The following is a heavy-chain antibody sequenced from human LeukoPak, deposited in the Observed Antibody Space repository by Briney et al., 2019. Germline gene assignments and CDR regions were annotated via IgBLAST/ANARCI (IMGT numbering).Heavy chain of an antibody. D-gene: IGHD4-17*01. CDR1: GGSISSSSHY. CDR2: IYYSGST. CDR3: ARDGGDYGDFDY. Sequence: SETLSLTCTVSGGSISSSSHYWGWIRQPPGKGLEWIGSIYYSGSTYYNPSLKSRVTISVDTSKNQFSLKLSSVTAADTAVYYCARDGGDYGDFDYWGQGTLVTVSS. V-gene: IGHV4-39*07. J-gene: IGHJ4*02.